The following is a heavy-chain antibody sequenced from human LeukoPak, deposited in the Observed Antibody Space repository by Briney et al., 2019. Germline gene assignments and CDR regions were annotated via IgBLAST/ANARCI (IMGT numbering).Heavy chain of an antibody. CDR3: ARAWSYSTGWYNY. CDR2: IKQDGSEE. V-gene: IGHV3-7*04. D-gene: IGHD6-19*01. Sequence: GGSLRLTCAASGFSFSTYWMSWVRQAPGKGLEWVANIKQDGSEEYYVDSVKGRFTISRDNAKDSLYLQMNSLRVEDTAVYYCARAWSYSTGWYNYWGQGTLVTVSS. CDR1: GFSFSTYW. J-gene: IGHJ4*02.